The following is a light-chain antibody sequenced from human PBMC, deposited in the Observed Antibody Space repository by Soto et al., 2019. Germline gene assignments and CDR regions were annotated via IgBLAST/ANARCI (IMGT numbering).Light chain of an antibody. Sequence: QSALTQPASVSGSPGQSIAISCTGSSSDIGAYNYVSWYQHHPGKAPKLIIYDVTSRSSGVSSRFSGSKSGNTASLTISGLQAEDEADYYCSSYTSSSTPYVFGTGTKLTVL. CDR3: SSYTSSSTPYV. V-gene: IGLV2-14*01. J-gene: IGLJ1*01. CDR1: SSDIGAYNY. CDR2: DVT.